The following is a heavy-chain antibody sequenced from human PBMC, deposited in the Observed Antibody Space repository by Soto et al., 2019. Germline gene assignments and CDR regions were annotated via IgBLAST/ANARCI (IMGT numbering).Heavy chain of an antibody. CDR3: ESWDYDFWIGSYGLDG. CDR1: GYTYTSYD. J-gene: IGHJ6*02. CDR2: MNPNSGNT. V-gene: IGHV1-8*01. Sequence: SVQASCTAPGYTYTSYDINWVRQATGQGLEWMGWMNPNSGNTGYAQKFQGRVTMTRNTSISTAYMELSSLRSEDTAVYYCESWDYDFWIGSYGLDGWGPGIT. D-gene: IGHD3-3*01.